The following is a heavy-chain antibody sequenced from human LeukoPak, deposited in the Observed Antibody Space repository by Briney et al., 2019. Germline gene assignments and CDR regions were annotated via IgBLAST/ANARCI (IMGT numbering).Heavy chain of an antibody. V-gene: IGHV4-39*07. CDR1: GGSISSSSYY. Sequence: SETLSLTCTVSGGSISSSSYYWGWIRQPPGKGLEWIGSIYYSGSTYYNPSLKSRVTISVDTSKNQFSLKLSSVTAADTAVYYCARNYGDYEYYFDYWGQGTLVTVSS. D-gene: IGHD4-17*01. J-gene: IGHJ4*02. CDR2: IYYSGST. CDR3: ARNYGDYEYYFDY.